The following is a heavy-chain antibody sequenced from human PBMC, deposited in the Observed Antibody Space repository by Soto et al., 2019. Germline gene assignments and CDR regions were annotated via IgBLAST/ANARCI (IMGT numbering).Heavy chain of an antibody. V-gene: IGHV3-64*01. D-gene: IGHD3-22*01. CDR1: GFTFSSYA. Sequence: EVQLVESGGGLVQPGGSLRLSCAASGFTFSSYAMHWVRQAPGKGLEYVSAISSYWGSTYYANSVKGRFTISRDNSKNTLYRQMGSLRAEDMAVYYCARDPDSSGYYYFDYCGQGTLVTVSS. CDR3: ARDPDSSGYYYFDY. CDR2: ISSYWGST. J-gene: IGHJ4*02.